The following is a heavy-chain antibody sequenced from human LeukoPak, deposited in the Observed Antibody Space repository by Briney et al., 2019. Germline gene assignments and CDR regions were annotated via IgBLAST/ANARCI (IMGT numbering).Heavy chain of an antibody. CDR1: GVTLSGYA. CDR2: IIPVFGTA. Sequence: GSSVKVSCKASGVTLSGYAISWVRQAPGQGLEWMGGIIPVFGTADYAQKFQDRVTITADPSTSTAYMELTSLRSEDTAVYYCARPRTYYDFWRGYPPFDYWGQGTLVTVSS. CDR3: ARPRTYYDFWRGYPPFDY. D-gene: IGHD3-3*01. J-gene: IGHJ4*02. V-gene: IGHV1-69*01.